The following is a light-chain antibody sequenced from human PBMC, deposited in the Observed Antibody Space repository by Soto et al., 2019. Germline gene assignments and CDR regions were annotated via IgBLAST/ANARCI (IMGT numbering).Light chain of an antibody. CDR1: QGIRNF. CDR2: AAF. CDR3: QQYTDHPS. J-gene: IGKJ5*01. V-gene: IGKV1-16*01. Sequence: DNQMTKYRSSLSASIGDIATITCRASQGIRNFLAWFQQKPGKAPKSLIYAAFTLQSGVPTRFSGSGSGTDFNLTISGLQPEDFGTYYCQQYTDHPSFGQGTRLAI.